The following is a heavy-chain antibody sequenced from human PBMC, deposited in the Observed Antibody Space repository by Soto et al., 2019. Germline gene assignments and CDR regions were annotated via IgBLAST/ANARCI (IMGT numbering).Heavy chain of an antibody. CDR1: GFTFSSYA. CDR3: ARDSVLLRFLEWSPHYYYYGMDV. J-gene: IGHJ6*02. CDR2: ISYDGSNK. Sequence: PGGSLRLSCAASGFTFSSYAMHWVRQAPGKGLEWVAVISYDGSNKYYADSVKGRFTISRDNSKNTLYLQMNSLRAEDTAVYYCARDSVLLRFLEWSPHYYYYGMDVWGQGTTVTVSS. V-gene: IGHV3-30-3*01. D-gene: IGHD3-3*01.